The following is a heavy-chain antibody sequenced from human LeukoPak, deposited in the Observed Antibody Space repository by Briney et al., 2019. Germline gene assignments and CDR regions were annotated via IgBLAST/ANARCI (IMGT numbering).Heavy chain of an antibody. V-gene: IGHV3-7*01. Sequence: CGSLRLSCAATGFTFSHYWMSWVRQAPGKGLEWVANIKQDGSEKYYVDTVKGRFTISRDSARNSLYLRMNRLRAKDRAVYDFAKALHWDHDTSVYYYWGQGTLVTVSS. CDR2: IKQDGSEK. J-gene: IGHJ4*02. D-gene: IGHD3-22*01. CDR3: AKALHWDHDTSVYYY. CDR1: GFTFSHYW.